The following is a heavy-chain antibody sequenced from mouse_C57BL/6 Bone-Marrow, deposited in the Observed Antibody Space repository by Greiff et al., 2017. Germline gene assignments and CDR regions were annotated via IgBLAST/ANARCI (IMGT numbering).Heavy chain of an antibody. CDR1: GYSITSGYY. D-gene: IGHD2-14*01. V-gene: IGHV3-6*01. CDR3: ARGRYDVFAY. J-gene: IGHJ3*01. CDR2: ISYDGSN. Sequence: EVQVVESGPGLVKPSQSLSLTCSVTGYSITSGYYWNWIRQFPGNKLEWMGYISYDGSNNYNPSLKNRISITRDTSKNQFFLKLNSVTTEDTATYYCARGRYDVFAYWGQGTLVTVSA.